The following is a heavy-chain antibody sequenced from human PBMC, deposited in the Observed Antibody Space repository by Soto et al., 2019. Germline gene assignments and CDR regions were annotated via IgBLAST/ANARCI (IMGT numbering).Heavy chain of an antibody. J-gene: IGHJ6*03. Sequence: SETLSLTCTVSGGSISSYYWSWIRQPPGKGLEWIGYIYYSGSTNCNPSLKSRVTISVDTSKNQFSLKLSSVTAADTAVYYCARVPYYDILTGYLPPDYYYYYMDGWGKGTTVTV. V-gene: IGHV4-59*01. D-gene: IGHD3-9*01. CDR1: GGSISSYY. CDR2: IYYSGST. CDR3: ARVPYYDILTGYLPPDYYYYYMDG.